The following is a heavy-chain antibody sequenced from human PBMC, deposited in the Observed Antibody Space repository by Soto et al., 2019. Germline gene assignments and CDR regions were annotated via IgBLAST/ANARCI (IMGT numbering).Heavy chain of an antibody. D-gene: IGHD2-15*01. CDR1: GCTFSSYA. Sequence: EVQLLESGGGLVQPGGSLRLSCAASGCTFSSYAMSWVRQAPGKGLEWVSAISGSGGSTYYADSVKGRFTISRDNSKNTLYLQMNSLRTEDTAVYYCAKEYCSGGSCSHDAFDIWGQGTMVTVSS. CDR3: AKEYCSGGSCSHDAFDI. V-gene: IGHV3-23*01. J-gene: IGHJ3*02. CDR2: ISGSGGST.